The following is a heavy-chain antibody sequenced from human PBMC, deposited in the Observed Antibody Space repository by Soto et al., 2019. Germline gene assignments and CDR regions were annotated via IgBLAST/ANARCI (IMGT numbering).Heavy chain of an antibody. Sequence: QVQLVQSGAEVKKPGSSVKVSCKASGGTFSTYAINWVRQAPGHGFEWMGGIIPLFGTAKYAQKFQDRVTITADESTSTAHMELRSLRSEDTAVYYCARDYGHDCSGGNCYFYFWGQGTLVSVSS. V-gene: IGHV1-69*01. CDR2: IIPLFGTA. CDR1: GGTFSTYA. J-gene: IGHJ4*02. D-gene: IGHD2-15*01. CDR3: ARDYGHDCSGGNCYFYF.